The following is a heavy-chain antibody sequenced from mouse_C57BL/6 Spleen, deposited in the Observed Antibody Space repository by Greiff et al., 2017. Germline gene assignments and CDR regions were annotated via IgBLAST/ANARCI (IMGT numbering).Heavy chain of an antibody. J-gene: IGHJ4*01. CDR2: ISSGSSTI. CDR3: ARPSYYDYGGAMDY. D-gene: IGHD2-4*01. Sequence: DVHLVESGGGLVKPGGSLKLSCAASGFTFSDYGMHWVRQAPEKGLEWVAYISSGSSTIYYADTVKGRFTISRDNAKNTLFLQMTSLRSEDTAMYYCARPSYYDYGGAMDYWGQGTSVTVSS. V-gene: IGHV5-17*01. CDR1: GFTFSDYG.